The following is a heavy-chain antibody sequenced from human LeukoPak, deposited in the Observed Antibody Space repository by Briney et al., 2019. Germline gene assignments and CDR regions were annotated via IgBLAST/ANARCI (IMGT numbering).Heavy chain of an antibody. D-gene: IGHD4-17*01. CDR3: AHYDYGDSPTVDYFDY. Sequence: TLSLTCTVSGGSISSYYWSWIRQPPGKALEWLALIYWDDDKRYSPSLKSRITITKDTSKNQVVLTMTNMDPVDTATYYCAHYDYGDSPTVDYFDYWGQGILVTVSS. J-gene: IGHJ4*02. V-gene: IGHV2-5*08. CDR2: IYWDDDK. CDR1: GGSISSYYW.